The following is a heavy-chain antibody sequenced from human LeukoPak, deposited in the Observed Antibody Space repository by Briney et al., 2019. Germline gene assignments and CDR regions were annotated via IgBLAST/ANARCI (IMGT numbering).Heavy chain of an antibody. Sequence: HSGGSLRLSCAASGFTFNSYAMSWVRQAPWERLQWVSGISDSGGNTYYADSVRGRFTISRDNSKNTLYLQMNSLRAEDTAVYYCARHRSSWLIDYWGQGTLVTVSS. J-gene: IGHJ4*02. CDR3: ARHRSSWLIDY. CDR2: ISDSGGNT. D-gene: IGHD6-6*01. CDR1: GFTFNSYA. V-gene: IGHV3-23*01.